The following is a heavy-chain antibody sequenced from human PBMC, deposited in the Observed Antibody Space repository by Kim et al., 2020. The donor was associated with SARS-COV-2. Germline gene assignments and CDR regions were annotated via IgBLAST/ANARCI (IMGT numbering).Heavy chain of an antibody. J-gene: IGHJ4*02. CDR2: IYYSGTT. CDR3: ARSEGRGSWHQFDY. D-gene: IGHD6-13*01. Sequence: SETLSLTCTVSSGSISSYYCSWIRQLPGKGLEWIGYIYYSGTTNYNPSLNSRVTISWDTSKNQFSLELTSVTDADTAVYYCARSEGRGSWHQFDYWGQGILVTVSS. V-gene: IGHV4-59*01. CDR1: SGSISSYY.